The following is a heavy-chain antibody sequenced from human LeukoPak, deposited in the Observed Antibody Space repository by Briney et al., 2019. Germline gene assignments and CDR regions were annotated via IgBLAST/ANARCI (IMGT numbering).Heavy chain of an antibody. V-gene: IGHV3-21*01. CDR2: ISNSSSYI. CDR3: ARDQMRPNYDFWSGPWGRAYYFDY. J-gene: IGHJ4*02. D-gene: IGHD3-3*01. CDR1: GFTFSSYS. Sequence: PGGSLRLSCAASGFTFSSYSMNWVRHAPGKGLEWVSSISNSSSYIHYADSVKGRFTISRDNAKNSLYLQMNSLRAEDTAVYYCARDQMRPNYDFWSGPWGRAYYFDYWGQGTLVTVSS.